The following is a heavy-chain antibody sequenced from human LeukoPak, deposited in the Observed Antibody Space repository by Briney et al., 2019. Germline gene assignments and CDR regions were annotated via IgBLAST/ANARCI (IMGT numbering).Heavy chain of an antibody. CDR1: GYNFTSQW. CDR3: ARRPGYSSSWLNNWFDP. Sequence: PGESLKISCKASGYNFTSQWIGWVRQMPGKGLEWMGIINPGDSEIRYRPSFDGQVTISADKSISTAYLQWRSLKASDTAMYYCARRPGYSSSWLNNWFDPWGQGTLVTVSS. D-gene: IGHD6-13*01. J-gene: IGHJ5*02. V-gene: IGHV5-51*01. CDR2: INPGDSEI.